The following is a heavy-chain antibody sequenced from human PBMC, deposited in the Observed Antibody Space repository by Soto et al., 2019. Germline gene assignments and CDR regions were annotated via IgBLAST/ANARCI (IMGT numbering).Heavy chain of an antibody. CDR3: AREGNLGRWLQPLDF. Sequence: PSETLSLTCTVSNASISSRKWWTWVRQTPGKGLEWIGEIYHSGSINHNPSLKSRVTMSVDTSKNQFSLKLISVTAADTAKYFCAREGNLGRWLQPLDFWGQGTLVTVSS. J-gene: IGHJ4*02. V-gene: IGHV4-4*02. CDR1: NASISSRKW. CDR2: IYHSGSI. D-gene: IGHD5-12*01.